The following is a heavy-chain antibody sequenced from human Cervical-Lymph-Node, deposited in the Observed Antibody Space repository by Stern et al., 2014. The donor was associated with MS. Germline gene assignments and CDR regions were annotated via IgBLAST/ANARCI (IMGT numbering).Heavy chain of an antibody. CDR1: GYTFTSYG. CDR2: ISAYNGNT. J-gene: IGHJ4*02. Sequence: VKLVESGAEVKKPGASVKVSCKASGYTFTSYGISWVRQAPGQGLEWMGWISAYNGNTNYAQKLQGRVTMTTDTSTSTAYMELRSLRSDDTAVYYCARDGFYYDILTGYYYFDYWGQGTLVTVSS. D-gene: IGHD3-9*01. CDR3: ARDGFYYDILTGYYYFDY. V-gene: IGHV1-18*04.